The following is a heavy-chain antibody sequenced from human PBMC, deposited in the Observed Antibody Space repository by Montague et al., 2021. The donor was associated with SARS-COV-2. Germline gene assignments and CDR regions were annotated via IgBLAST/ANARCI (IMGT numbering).Heavy chain of an antibody. Sequence: PALVKTTQTLTLTCTFSGFSLSTSGMCVSWIRQPPGKALEWLAVIDWXDDKSYSTSLKTRLTISKDTSKNRVVLTMTNMDPVDTATYYCARMPDQAWLDYWGQGTLVTVSP. CDR2: IDWXDDK. D-gene: IGHD3-10*01. CDR1: GFSLSTSGMC. CDR3: ARMPDQAWLDY. J-gene: IGHJ4*02. V-gene: IGHV2-70*01.